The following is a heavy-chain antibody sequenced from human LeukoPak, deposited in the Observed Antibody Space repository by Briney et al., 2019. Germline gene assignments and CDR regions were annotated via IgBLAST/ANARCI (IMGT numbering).Heavy chain of an antibody. CDR3: PRIGSVAGMYYYMDL. J-gene: IGHJ6*03. V-gene: IGHV3-72*01. CDR2: TRNKANSYTT. CDR1: GFTFIDHY. D-gene: IGHD6-19*01. Sequence: GGSLRLPCAASGFTFIDHYMDWVRQAPGKGLEWVGRTRNKANSYTTEYAASVKSRFTMSRDDTKNSLYLQMNSLKTEDTAVYYRPRIGSVAGMYYYMDLWGKGTTGTVSS.